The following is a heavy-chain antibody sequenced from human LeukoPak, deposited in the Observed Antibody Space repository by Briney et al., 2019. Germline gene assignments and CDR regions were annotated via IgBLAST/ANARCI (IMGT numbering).Heavy chain of an antibody. CDR2: IYTSGST. J-gene: IGHJ4*02. V-gene: IGHV4-4*07. Sequence: SETLSLTCTVSGGSISSYYWSWIRQPAGKGLEWIGRIYTSGSTNYNPSLKSRVTMSVDTSKNQFSLKLSSVTAADTAVYYCASNSRGLLYGPFDYWGQGTLVTVSS. CDR1: GGSISSYY. CDR3: ASNSRGLLYGPFDY. D-gene: IGHD3-3*01.